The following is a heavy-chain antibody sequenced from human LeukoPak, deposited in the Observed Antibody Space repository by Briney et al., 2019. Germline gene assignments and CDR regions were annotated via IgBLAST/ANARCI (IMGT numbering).Heavy chain of an antibody. Sequence: GGSLRLSCAASGFPFSSYSMTWVRQAPGKGLEWVANIKPDGTTKFYVDSVKGRFTISRDSALNSLYLQMNSLRAEDTAIYYCARSIPYGTTWYGRSDYWGQGTLVTVSS. J-gene: IGHJ4*02. CDR2: IKPDGTTK. CDR1: GFPFSSYS. V-gene: IGHV3-7*03. CDR3: ARSIPYGTTWYGRSDY. D-gene: IGHD6-13*01.